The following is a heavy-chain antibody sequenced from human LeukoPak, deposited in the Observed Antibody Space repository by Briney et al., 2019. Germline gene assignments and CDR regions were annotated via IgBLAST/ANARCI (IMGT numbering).Heavy chain of an antibody. Sequence: PSETLSLTCTLSGGSISTYYWSWIRQPPGKGLEWIGHIYYSGSTSYNPSLKSRVTVSLDTSKTQFSLKLNSVTAADTAAYYCARGILTGPIYAFDMWDQGTVVTVSS. D-gene: IGHD3-9*01. CDR3: ARGILTGPIYAFDM. J-gene: IGHJ3*02. CDR1: GGSISTYY. V-gene: IGHV4-59*01. CDR2: IYYSGST.